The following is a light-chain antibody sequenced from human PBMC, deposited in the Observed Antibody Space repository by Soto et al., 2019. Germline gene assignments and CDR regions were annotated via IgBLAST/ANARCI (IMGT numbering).Light chain of an antibody. CDR3: QQYDNSPIT. CDR2: GAS. J-gene: IGKJ5*01. Sequence: ERATLSCRASQSLRSDLAWYQQKPGQAPRLLIYGASSRATDIPARFSGSGSGTEFTLTISSLQSEDFAVYYCQQYDNSPITFGQGTRLEIK. V-gene: IGKV3-15*01. CDR1: QSLRSD.